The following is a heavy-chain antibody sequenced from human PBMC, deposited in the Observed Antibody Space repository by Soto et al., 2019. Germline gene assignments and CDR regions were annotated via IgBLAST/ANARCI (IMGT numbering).Heavy chain of an antibody. CDR3: VRVAVHQFAVPCFDS. J-gene: IGHJ5*01. CDR1: CF. Sequence: CFRISNTQIPGEGLEWIGYISYIGSTYFNPSLKSRVSISVDTSRNQFSLKLNSVTAADTAVYYCVRVAVHQFAVPCFDSWGQG. V-gene: IGHV4-31*02. D-gene: IGHD1-1*01. CDR2: ISYIGST.